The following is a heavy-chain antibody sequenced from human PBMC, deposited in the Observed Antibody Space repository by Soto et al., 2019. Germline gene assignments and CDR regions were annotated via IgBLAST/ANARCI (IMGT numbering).Heavy chain of an antibody. J-gene: IGHJ6*02. Sequence: ASVKVSCKASGGTFSSYAISWVRQAPGQGLEWMGGIIPIFGTANYAQKFQGRVTITADESTSTAYMELSSLRSEDTAVYYCASATYGYTTRYYGMDVWGQGTMLTVTS. V-gene: IGHV1-69*13. D-gene: IGHD5-18*01. CDR3: ASATYGYTTRYYGMDV. CDR2: IIPIFGTA. CDR1: GGTFSSYA.